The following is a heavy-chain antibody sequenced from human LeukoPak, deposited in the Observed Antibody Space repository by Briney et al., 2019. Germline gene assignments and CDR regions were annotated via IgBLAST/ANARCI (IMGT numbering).Heavy chain of an antibody. J-gene: IGHJ5*02. Sequence: GGSLRLSCAASGFTFSSYAMSWVRQAPGKGLEWVSAISGSGGSTYYADSVKGRFTISRDNSKNTLYPQMNSLRAEDTAVYYCAKDRYLYYYGSGTAADWFDPWGQGTLVTVSS. D-gene: IGHD3-10*01. CDR1: GFTFSSYA. CDR2: ISGSGGST. V-gene: IGHV3-23*01. CDR3: AKDRYLYYYGSGTAADWFDP.